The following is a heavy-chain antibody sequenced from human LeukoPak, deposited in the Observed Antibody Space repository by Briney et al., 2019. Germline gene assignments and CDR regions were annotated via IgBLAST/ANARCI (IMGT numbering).Heavy chain of an antibody. CDR3: AKMSGDCSSTICSSFDY. J-gene: IGHJ4*02. CDR2: ITGSGGGT. V-gene: IGHV3-23*01. D-gene: IGHD2-2*01. CDR1: RFIFSNYA. Sequence: GGSLRLSCAASRFIFSNYAMSWVRQAPGKGLEWVSRITGSGGGTYYADSVKGRFTISRDNSKNTLDLQMNSLRAEDTAVYYCAKMSGDCSSTICSSFDYWGQGTLVTVSS.